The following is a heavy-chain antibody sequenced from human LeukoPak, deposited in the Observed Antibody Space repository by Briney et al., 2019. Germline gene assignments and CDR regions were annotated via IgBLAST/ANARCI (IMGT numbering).Heavy chain of an antibody. Sequence: GGSLRLSCAASGFTFSSYGMHWVRQAPGKGLEWVAVISYDGSNKYYADSVKGRFTISRDNSKNTLYLQMNSLRAEDTAVYYCASFTSSGWYVKADWYFDLWGRGTLVTVSS. J-gene: IGHJ2*01. CDR2: ISYDGSNK. V-gene: IGHV3-30*03. D-gene: IGHD6-19*01. CDR3: ASFTSSGWYVKADWYFDL. CDR1: GFTFSSYG.